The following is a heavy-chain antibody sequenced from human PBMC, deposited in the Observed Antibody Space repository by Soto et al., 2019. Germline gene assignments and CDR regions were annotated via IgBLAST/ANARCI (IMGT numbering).Heavy chain of an antibody. D-gene: IGHD3-3*01. CDR1: GFTFSSYW. V-gene: IGHV3-74*01. J-gene: IGHJ4*02. CDR2: INSDGSST. Sequence: PGESLKISCAASGFTFSSYWMHWVRQAPGKGLVWVSRINSDGSSTTYADSVKGRFTISRDNAKNTLYLQMNSLRAEDTAVYYCARDLPRITIFGVVPEPFDYWGQGTLVTVSS. CDR3: ARDLPRITIFGVVPEPFDY.